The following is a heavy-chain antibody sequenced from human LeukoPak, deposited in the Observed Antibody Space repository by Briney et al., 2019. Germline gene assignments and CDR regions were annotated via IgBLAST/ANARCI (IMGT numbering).Heavy chain of an antibody. CDR1: GFTFSSYG. CDR2: IRYDGSNT. V-gene: IGHV3-30*02. D-gene: IGHD3-9*01. J-gene: IGHJ4*02. CDR3: AKDRHPYHDILPSDY. Sequence: GGSLRLSCAASGFTFSSYGMHWVRQAPGKGLEWVAFIRYDGSNTYYADSVKGRLTISRDNSKNTLYLQMNSLRVEDTAVYYCAKDRHPYHDILPSDYWGQGSLVTVSS.